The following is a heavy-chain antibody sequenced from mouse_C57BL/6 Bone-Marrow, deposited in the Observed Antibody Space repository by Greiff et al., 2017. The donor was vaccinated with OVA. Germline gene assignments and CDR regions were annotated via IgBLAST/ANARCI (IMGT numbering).Heavy chain of an antibody. D-gene: IGHD1-1*01. Sequence: EVKVVESGGGLVQPGGSLKLSCAASGFTFSDYYMYWVRQTPEKRLEWVAYISNGGGSTYYPDTVKGRFTISRDNAKNTLYLQMSRLKSEDTAMYYCARQGDYGSSEGYYAMDYWGQGTSVTVSS. CDR2: ISNGGGST. CDR1: GFTFSDYY. CDR3: ARQGDYGSSEGYYAMDY. V-gene: IGHV5-12*01. J-gene: IGHJ4*01.